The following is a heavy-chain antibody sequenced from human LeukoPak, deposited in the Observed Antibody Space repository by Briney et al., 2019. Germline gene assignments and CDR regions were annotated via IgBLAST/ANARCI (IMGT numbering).Heavy chain of an antibody. J-gene: IGHJ4*02. Sequence: GGSLRLSCAASGFTFSSYAMSWVRQAPGKGLEWIGRIKSKNVGGTIDYIAPVKGRFTISRDDSKNTLYLEMNSLKTEDTAVYYCTTDPRYWGQGTLVTVSS. CDR1: GFTFSSYA. CDR3: TTDPRY. CDR2: IKSKNVGGTI. V-gene: IGHV3-15*01.